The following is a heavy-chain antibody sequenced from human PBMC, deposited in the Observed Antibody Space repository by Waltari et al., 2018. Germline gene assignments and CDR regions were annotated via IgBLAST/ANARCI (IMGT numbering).Heavy chain of an antibody. Sequence: EVHLLASGGGWVQPGGSLRLSCAASRFTFGNYGLSWVRQAPGKGLEWVSGIRGSGGNTYYADSVKGRFTISRDNSKNTLYLQMNSLRAEDTAVYYCAKVIAVAGPLDHWGQGTLVTVSS. J-gene: IGHJ4*02. D-gene: IGHD6-19*01. CDR2: IRGSGGNT. CDR1: RFTFGNYG. V-gene: IGHV3-23*01. CDR3: AKVIAVAGPLDH.